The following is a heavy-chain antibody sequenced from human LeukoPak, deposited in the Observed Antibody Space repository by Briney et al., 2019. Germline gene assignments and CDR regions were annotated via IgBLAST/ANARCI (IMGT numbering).Heavy chain of an antibody. D-gene: IGHD1-26*01. CDR3: ARDYGSYYYFDY. J-gene: IGHJ4*02. CDR1: GYTFTSYY. CDR2: INPSGGST. Sequence: ASVKVSCKAPGYTFTSYYMHWVRQAPGQGLEWMGIINPSGGSTSYAQKFQGRVTMTRDTSTSTVYMELSSLRSEDTAVYYCARDYGSYYYFDYWGQGTLVTVSS. V-gene: IGHV1-46*01.